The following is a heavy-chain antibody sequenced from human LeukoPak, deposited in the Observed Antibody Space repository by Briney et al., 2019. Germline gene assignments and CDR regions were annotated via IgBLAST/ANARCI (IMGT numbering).Heavy chain of an antibody. CDR2: MNPNSGNT. V-gene: IGHV1-8*01. J-gene: IGHJ5*02. CDR3: ARGPNNSDGGNSRSAWLDP. Sequence: ASVKVSCKASGYTFTTYDINWVRQATGQGLEWMGWMNPNSGNTGYAQKFQGRVTMTRNTSIRTAYMELGSLRSEDTAVYDCARGPNNSDGGNSRSAWLDPWGQGTLVTVSS. CDR1: GYTFTTYD. D-gene: IGHD4-23*01.